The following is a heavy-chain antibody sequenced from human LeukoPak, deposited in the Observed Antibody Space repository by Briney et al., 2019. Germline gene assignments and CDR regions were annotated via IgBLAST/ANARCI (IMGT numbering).Heavy chain of an antibody. V-gene: IGHV3-48*04. Sequence: GGSLRLSCAASGFTFSSYAMSWVRQAPGKGLEWISFISISGSTIYYADSVKGRFTISRDNAKNSLYLQMNSLRAEDTAVYYCAKDLALQQQLARVDWFDPWGQGTLVTVSS. J-gene: IGHJ5*02. D-gene: IGHD6-13*01. CDR3: AKDLALQQQLARVDWFDP. CDR1: GFTFSSYA. CDR2: ISISGSTI.